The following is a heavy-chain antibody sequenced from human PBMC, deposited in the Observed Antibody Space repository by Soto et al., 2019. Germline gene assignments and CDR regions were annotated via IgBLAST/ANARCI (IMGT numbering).Heavy chain of an antibody. CDR1: GDSVNSGSYY. CDR2: LYYNTNT. V-gene: IGHV4-61*01. J-gene: IGHJ6*02. Sequence: QVQLQESGPGLVKPSETLSLTCTVSGDSVNSGSYYWTWILQPPGKGLEWIGYLYYNTNTNYNPSLKIRVTISVATSKNQFSLKLSSVTAADTAVYYCARTYCTTTSCQAHGMDVWGQGTTVTVSS. CDR3: ARTYCTTTSCQAHGMDV. D-gene: IGHD2-2*01.